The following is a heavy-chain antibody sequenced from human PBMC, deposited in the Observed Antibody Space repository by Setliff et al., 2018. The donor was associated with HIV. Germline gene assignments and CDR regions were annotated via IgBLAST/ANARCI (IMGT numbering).Heavy chain of an antibody. CDR3: ARTPQEVVVVAATRPYYYYYMDV. J-gene: IGHJ6*03. V-gene: IGHV4-34*01. CDR1: GGSFSGYH. D-gene: IGHD2-15*01. CDR2: IDHSGST. Sequence: SETLSLTCAVYGGSFSGYHWSWIRQSPGKGLEWIGEIDHSGSTDDNPSLKSRVAISVDTSKNQFSLKLSSVSAADTAVYYCARTPQEVVVVAATRPYYYYYMDVWGKGTTVTVSS.